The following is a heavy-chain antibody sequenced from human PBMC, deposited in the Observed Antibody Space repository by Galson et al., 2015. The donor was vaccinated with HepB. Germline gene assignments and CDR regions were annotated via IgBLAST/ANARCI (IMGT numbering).Heavy chain of an antibody. Sequence: ETLSLTCTVSGVSISNNNFYWGWIRQPPGKGLECIGNIYYSGNTYYNPSLKSRVTMSVDTSKNQFSLRLTSVTAADTAVYYCARLGFLGFFDSLPTWFDPWGQGTLVTVPS. V-gene: IGHV4-39*01. CDR1: GVSISNNNFY. J-gene: IGHJ5*02. D-gene: IGHD3-3*01. CDR2: IYYSGNT. CDR3: ARLGFLGFFDSLPTWFDP.